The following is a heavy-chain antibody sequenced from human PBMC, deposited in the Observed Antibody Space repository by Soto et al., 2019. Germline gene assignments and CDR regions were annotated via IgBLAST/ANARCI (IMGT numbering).Heavy chain of an antibody. CDR2: ISGSGGSI. D-gene: IGHD1-1*01. CDR3: VKGYWKGDV. Sequence: EVQLLESGGGLVQPGGSLRLSCAASGFTFSTYAMNWVRQAPGNGLEWVSAISGSGGSIHYADSVKGRFTISRDNSQNTLELQMNSLRDEDTAVYHCVKGYWKGDVWGQGTTVTVSS. J-gene: IGHJ6*02. CDR1: GFTFSTYA. V-gene: IGHV3-23*01.